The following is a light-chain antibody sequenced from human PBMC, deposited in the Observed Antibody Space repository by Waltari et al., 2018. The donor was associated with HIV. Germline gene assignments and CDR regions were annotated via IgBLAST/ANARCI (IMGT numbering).Light chain of an antibody. J-gene: IGLJ3*02. CDR1: SSDAGGSDS. V-gene: IGLV2-11*01. Sequence: QSALTQPRSVSGSPGQSVTISCTGTSSDAGGSDSVPWYLQHPGKVPKLIIYEVIKRPSGVPDRFSGSKSGNTASLTISGLQTEDEADYFCCSYAGTYTYVLFGGGTKLTVL. CDR3: CSYAGTYTYVL. CDR2: EVI.